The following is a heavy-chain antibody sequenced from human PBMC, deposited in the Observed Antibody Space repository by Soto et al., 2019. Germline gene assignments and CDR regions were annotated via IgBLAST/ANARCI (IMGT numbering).Heavy chain of an antibody. D-gene: IGHD2-2*01. Sequence: PGESLKISCEGSGYRFTSYWIAWVRQVPGKGLEWMGIIYPGDSNTRYSPSLQGQVTMSADKSISTAYPEWSSLMDSDSAMYYCARLGPSTIDYWGQGTLVTVSS. CDR1: GYRFTSYW. CDR2: IYPGDSNT. CDR3: ARLGPSTIDY. V-gene: IGHV5-51*01. J-gene: IGHJ4*02.